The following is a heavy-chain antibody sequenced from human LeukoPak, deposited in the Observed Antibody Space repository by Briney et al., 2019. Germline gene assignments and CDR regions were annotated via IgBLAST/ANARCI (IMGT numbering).Heavy chain of an antibody. CDR1: GGSISSGDYY. D-gene: IGHD2-2*01. Sequence: SETLSLTCTVSGGSISSGDYYWSWIRQPPGKGLEWIGYIYYSGSTYYNPSLKSRVTISVDTSKNQFSPKLSSVTAADTAVYYCARASCTSCYLSGWGNGWFDPWGQGTLVTVSS. CDR3: ARASCTSCYLSGWGNGWFDP. J-gene: IGHJ5*02. V-gene: IGHV4-30-4*01. CDR2: IYYSGST.